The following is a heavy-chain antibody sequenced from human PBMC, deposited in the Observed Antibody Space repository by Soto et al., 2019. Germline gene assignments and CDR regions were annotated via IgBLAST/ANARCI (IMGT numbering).Heavy chain of an antibody. D-gene: IGHD2-21*01. CDR3: ARAYSELDY. CDR1: GFTFSSNW. Sequence: GGSLRLSCAASGFTFSSNWMHWVRQAPGKGLVWVSRINSDGSSTNYAGSVKGRFTISRDNAKNTLYLQMNRLRAEDTAMYYCARAYSELDYWGQGSLVTVSS. V-gene: IGHV3-74*01. J-gene: IGHJ4*02. CDR2: INSDGSST.